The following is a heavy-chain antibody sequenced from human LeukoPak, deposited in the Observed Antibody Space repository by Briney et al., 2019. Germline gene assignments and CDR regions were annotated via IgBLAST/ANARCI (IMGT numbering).Heavy chain of an antibody. CDR2: IIPIFGTA. Sequence: SVKVSCKASGGTFSSYAVSWVRQAPGQGLEWMGGIIPIFGTANYAQKFQGRVTITTDESTSTAYMELSSLRSEDTTVYYCARVGSSSSGYYYYMDVWGKGTTVTVSS. J-gene: IGHJ6*03. V-gene: IGHV1-69*05. CDR3: ARVGSSSSGYYYYMDV. CDR1: GGTFSSYA. D-gene: IGHD6-6*01.